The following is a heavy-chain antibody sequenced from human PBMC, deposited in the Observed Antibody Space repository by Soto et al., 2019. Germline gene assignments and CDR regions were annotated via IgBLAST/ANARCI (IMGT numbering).Heavy chain of an antibody. J-gene: IGHJ6*02. CDR3: ARDDHIVVVPTSLGAMDV. CDR2: IYDSGST. V-gene: IGHV4-4*02. CDR1: GGSISSNKW. Sequence: QVQLQESGPGLVKPSETLSLTCAAYGGSISSNKWWSWVRQPPGKGLEWIGEIYDSGSTNYNPSLKSRVTISLDKSKNQFSLKLTSVTAADSAVYYCARDDHIVVVPTSLGAMDVWGQGTTVTVSS. D-gene: IGHD2-2*01.